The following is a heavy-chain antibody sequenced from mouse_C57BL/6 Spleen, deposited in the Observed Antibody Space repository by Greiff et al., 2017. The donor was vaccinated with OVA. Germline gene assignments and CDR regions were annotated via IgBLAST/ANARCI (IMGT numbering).Heavy chain of an antibody. CDR2: INPYNGGT. J-gene: IGHJ3*01. CDR3: ARDDYDDPAWFAY. V-gene: IGHV1-19*01. CDR1: GYTFTDYH. D-gene: IGHD2-4*01. Sequence: EVQLQQSGPVLVKPGASVKMSCKASGYTFTDYHMNWVKQSHGKSLEWIGVINPYNGGTSYNQKFKGKATLTVDKSSSTAYMELNSLTSEDSAVYYCARDDYDDPAWFAYWGQGTLVTVSA.